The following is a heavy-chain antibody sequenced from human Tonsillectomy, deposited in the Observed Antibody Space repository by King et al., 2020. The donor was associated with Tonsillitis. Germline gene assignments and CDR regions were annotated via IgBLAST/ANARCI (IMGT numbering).Heavy chain of an antibody. V-gene: IGHV3-23*04. J-gene: IGHJ4*02. D-gene: IGHD2-15*01. CDR2: VAPSGDRT. CDR1: GFNFRAYA. Sequence: VQLVESGGGLVRPGGSLRLSCAASGFNFRAYAMNWLRQAPGKGLEWVSFVAPSGDRTYFADTVKGRCNISRDNSNNMLYLEMDSLRVDDTAVYYCAKDGPMSATVPYYFDFWGPGTSVTVSS. CDR3: AKDGPMSATVPYYFDF.